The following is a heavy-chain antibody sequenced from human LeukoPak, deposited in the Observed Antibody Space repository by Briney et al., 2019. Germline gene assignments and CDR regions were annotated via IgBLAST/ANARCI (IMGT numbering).Heavy chain of an antibody. CDR3: ARESNYYGSGSYFEGTFDH. V-gene: IGHV4-59*01. D-gene: IGHD3-10*01. CDR1: GVSISTYY. J-gene: IGHJ4*02. Sequence: SETLSLTCTVSGVSISTYYWSWIRQPPGKGPEWIGYIYSSGTTNYNPSLKSRVTISIDMSKNEFSLKLTSVTAADTAVYYCARESNYYGSGSYFEGTFDHWGQGSLVIVSS. CDR2: IYSSGTT.